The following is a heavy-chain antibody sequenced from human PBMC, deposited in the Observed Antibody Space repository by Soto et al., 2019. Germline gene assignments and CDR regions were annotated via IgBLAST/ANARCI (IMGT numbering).Heavy chain of an antibody. D-gene: IGHD5-12*01. Sequence: VGSLRLSGAGSGFTFSSYSMNWVRQAPGKGLEWVSSISSSSYIYYADSVKGRFTISRDNAKNSLYLQMNSLRAEDTAVYYCARIGIEWLRSGHAFDIWGQGTMVTVSS. CDR3: ARIGIEWLRSGHAFDI. J-gene: IGHJ3*02. CDR1: GFTFSSYS. CDR2: ISSSSYI. V-gene: IGHV3-21*01.